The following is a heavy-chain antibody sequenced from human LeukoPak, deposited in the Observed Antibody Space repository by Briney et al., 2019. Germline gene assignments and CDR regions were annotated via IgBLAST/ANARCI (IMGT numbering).Heavy chain of an antibody. CDR1: GYTFTSYD. J-gene: IGHJ4*02. D-gene: IGHD3-22*01. CDR3: ARGVGSGYSLDY. V-gene: IGHV1-8*01. CDR2: MNPNSGNT. Sequence: ASVKVSCKASGYTFTSYDMNWVRQATGQGLEWMGWMNPNSGNTGSAQKFQGRVTMTRNTSISTAYMELSSLRSEDTAVYYCARGVGSGYSLDYWGQGTLVTVSS.